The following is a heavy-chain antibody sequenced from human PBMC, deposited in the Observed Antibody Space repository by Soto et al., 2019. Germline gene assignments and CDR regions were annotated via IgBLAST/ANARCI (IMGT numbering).Heavy chain of an antibody. D-gene: IGHD5-12*01. CDR1: GVSIGSRDW. Sequence: QVQLQEAGPGLVKPSGTLSLTCAVSGVSIGSRDWWSWVRQPPGKGLEWMGDISYSDATNYKPSRRGRVSISLDYSKHQFSLSLSFVTAAATAVYFCARLRRDGYNPFDYWGQGTRVTVSS. CDR3: ARLRRDGYNPFDY. J-gene: IGHJ4*02. V-gene: IGHV4-4*02. CDR2: ISYSDAT.